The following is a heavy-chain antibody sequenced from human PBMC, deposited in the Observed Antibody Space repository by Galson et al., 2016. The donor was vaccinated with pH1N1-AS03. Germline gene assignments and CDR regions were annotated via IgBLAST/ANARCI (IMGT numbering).Heavy chain of an antibody. V-gene: IGHV3-7*01. CDR1: GFMLSKYW. Sequence: SLRLSCAASGFMLSKYWMNWVRQAPGKGLEWVANIKEDGSEKDHVDSVKGRFTISRDNAKYSLYLHMNSLRAEDTAVYDCARGWPLVVPGTIVRYYYYMDVWGKGTTVTVSS. CDR2: IKEDGSEK. CDR3: ARGWPLVVPGTIVRYYYYMDV. D-gene: IGHD2-2*01. J-gene: IGHJ6*03.